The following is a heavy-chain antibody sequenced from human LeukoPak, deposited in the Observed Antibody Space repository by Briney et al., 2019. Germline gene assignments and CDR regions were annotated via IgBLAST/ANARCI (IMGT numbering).Heavy chain of an antibody. CDR1: GYSIISDYF. Sequence: SETLSLTCIVSGYSIISDYFWGWVRQPPGKGPEWIGSIFHSGSVYYNPSLKSRVTISVDTSKNQFSLKLSSVTAADTAVYYCASVYGDYVNWFDPWGQGTLVTVSS. J-gene: IGHJ5*02. CDR3: ASVYGDYVNWFDP. D-gene: IGHD4-17*01. CDR2: IFHSGSV. V-gene: IGHV4-38-2*02.